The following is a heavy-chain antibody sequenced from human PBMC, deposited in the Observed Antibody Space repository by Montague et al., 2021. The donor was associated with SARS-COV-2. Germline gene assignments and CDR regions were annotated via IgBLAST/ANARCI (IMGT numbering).Heavy chain of an antibody. CDR2: IYYSGNT. CDR3: ARVQGITMIVVVIGAFDI. V-gene: IGHV4-31*03. Sequence: TLSLTCTVSGDSISSGGYYWSWIRQHPGKGLEWIGYIYYSGNTYYNPSLKSRVTISVDTSKNQFSLKLSSVTAADTAVYYCARVQGITMIVVVIGAFDIWGQGTMVTVSS. CDR1: GDSISSGGYY. J-gene: IGHJ3*02. D-gene: IGHD3-22*01.